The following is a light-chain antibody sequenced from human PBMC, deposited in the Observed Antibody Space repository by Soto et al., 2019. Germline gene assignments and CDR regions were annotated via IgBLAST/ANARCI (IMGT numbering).Light chain of an antibody. CDR2: GGTGGIVG. CDR3: GADYGSGGNFAVV. CDR1: SGYSNYK. J-gene: IGLJ2*01. V-gene: IGLV9-49*01. Sequence: QSVLTQPPSASASLGASVTLTCTLSSGYSNYKVDWYQQRPGKGPRFVMRGGTGGIVGSKGDGIPDRFSVLGSGLNRYLTIKNIQAEDESDYRCGADYGSGGNFAVVFGGGTQLTVL.